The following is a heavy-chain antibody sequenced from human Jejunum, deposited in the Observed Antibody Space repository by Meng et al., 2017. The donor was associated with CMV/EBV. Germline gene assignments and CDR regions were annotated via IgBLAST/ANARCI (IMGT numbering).Heavy chain of an antibody. V-gene: IGHV7-4-1*02. CDR2: INTNTGNP. CDR3: ARLYCSGGSCYTIDY. D-gene: IGHD2-15*01. Sequence: QAQLVLSGSGLKKPGASVKVSCKASGYTFTSYAMNWVRQAPGQGLEWMGWINTNTGNPTYAQGFTGRFVFSLDTSVNTAYLQISSLKAADTAVYYCARLYCSGGSCYTIDYWGQGTLVTVSS. CDR1: GYTFTSYA. J-gene: IGHJ4*02.